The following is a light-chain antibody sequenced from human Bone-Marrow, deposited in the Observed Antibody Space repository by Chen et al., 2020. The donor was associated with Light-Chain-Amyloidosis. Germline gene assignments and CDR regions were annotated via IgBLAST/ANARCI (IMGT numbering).Light chain of an antibody. CDR1: QTISSNY. Sequence: EIVLTQSPGTLSLSPGEGANISCSASQTISSNYLTWYQQKFGQAPSLLIYGSSSRATGIPDRFTGSGAGTDFTLTINRLEPEDFAMDYSQQYGTSPLTSVGGTKVEIK. V-gene: IGKV3-20*01. CDR2: GSS. J-gene: IGKJ4*01. CDR3: QQYGTSPLT.